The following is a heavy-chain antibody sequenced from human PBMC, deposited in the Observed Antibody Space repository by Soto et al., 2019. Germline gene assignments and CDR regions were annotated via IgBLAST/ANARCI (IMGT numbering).Heavy chain of an antibody. V-gene: IGHV4-30-2*01. Sequence: PSETLSLTCAVSGGSISSGGYSWSWIRQPPGKGLEWIGYIYHSGSTYYNPSLKSRVTISVDRSKNQFSLKLSSVTASYTAVFYCARVPDRLGQGTLVTV. CDR1: GGSISSGGYS. D-gene: IGHD2-2*01. J-gene: IGHJ5*02. CDR3: ARVPDR. CDR2: IYHSGST.